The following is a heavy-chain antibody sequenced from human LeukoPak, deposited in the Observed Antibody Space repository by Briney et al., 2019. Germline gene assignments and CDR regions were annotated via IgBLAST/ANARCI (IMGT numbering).Heavy chain of an antibody. D-gene: IGHD3-3*01. Sequence: GGSLRLSCAASGFTFSSYSMNWVRQAPGKGLEWVSYISSSSSTIYYADSVKGRFTISRDNSKNTLYLQMNSLRAEDTAVYYCAKIPYDFWSGYRPYYFDYWGQGTLVTVSS. CDR3: AKIPYDFWSGYRPYYFDY. CDR1: GFTFSSYS. J-gene: IGHJ4*02. V-gene: IGHV3-48*01. CDR2: ISSSSSTI.